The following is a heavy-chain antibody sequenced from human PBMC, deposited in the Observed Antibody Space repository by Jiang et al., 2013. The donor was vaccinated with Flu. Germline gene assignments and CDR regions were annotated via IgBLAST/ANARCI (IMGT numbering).Heavy chain of an antibody. V-gene: IGHV5-10-1*01. CDR1: GNSLTSYW. J-gene: IGHJ6*04. CDR3: VSGGSGTNFYYGMDV. CDR2: IDPSDSYI. D-gene: IGHD3-10*01. Sequence: GAEVKKPGESLRISCKGSGNSLTSYWINWVRQMPGKGLEWMGRIDPSDSYINYNPSFQGHVTISGDKSISTAYLQWSSLKASDTAMYYCVSGGSGTNFYYGMDVWGKGTTVTVSS.